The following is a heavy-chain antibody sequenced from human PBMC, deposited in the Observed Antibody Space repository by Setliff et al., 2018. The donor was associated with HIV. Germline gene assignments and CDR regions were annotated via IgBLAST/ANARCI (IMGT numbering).Heavy chain of an antibody. CDR3: ARPPTRYNNGWFERGGFDY. V-gene: IGHV3-7*01. CDR2: IKEDGSEN. CDR1: GFTFSNYC. Sequence: GGSLRLSCRASGFTFSNYCMSWVRQAPGKGLEWVAIIKEDGSENYYVDSVKGRFTISRDNAKNTLSLQMNTLRAEDTAVYYCARPPTRYNNGWFERGGFDYWGQGTLVTVSS. D-gene: IGHD6-19*01. J-gene: IGHJ4*02.